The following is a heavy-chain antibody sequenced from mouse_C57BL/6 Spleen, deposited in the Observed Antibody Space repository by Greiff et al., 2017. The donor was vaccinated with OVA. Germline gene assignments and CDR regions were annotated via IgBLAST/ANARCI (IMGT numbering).Heavy chain of an antibody. D-gene: IGHD2-3*01. CDR2: IHPNSGST. Sequence: QVQLKQPGAELVKPGASVKLSCKASGYTFTSYWMHWVKQRPGQGLEWIGMIHPNSGSTNYNEKFKSKATLTVDKSSSTAYMQLSSLTSEDSAVYYCARGASYDGYLYYFDYWGQGTTLTVSS. V-gene: IGHV1-64*01. J-gene: IGHJ2*01. CDR1: GYTFTSYW. CDR3: ARGASYDGYLYYFDY.